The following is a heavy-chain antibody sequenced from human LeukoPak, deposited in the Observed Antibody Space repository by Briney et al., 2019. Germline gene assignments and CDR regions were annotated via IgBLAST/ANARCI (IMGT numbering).Heavy chain of an antibody. Sequence: SETLSLTCTVSGGSISSGGYYWSWIRQPPGKGLEWIGYIYHSGSTYYNPSLKSRVTISVDRSKNQFSLKLSSVTAADTAVYYCARVPTYYDFWSGYRDAFDIWGQGTMVTVSS. J-gene: IGHJ3*02. CDR1: GGSISSGGYY. CDR3: ARVPTYYDFWSGYRDAFDI. CDR2: IYHSGST. D-gene: IGHD3-3*01. V-gene: IGHV4-30-2*01.